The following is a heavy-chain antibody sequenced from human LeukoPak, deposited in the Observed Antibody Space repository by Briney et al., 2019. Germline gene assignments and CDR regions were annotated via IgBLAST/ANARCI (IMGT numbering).Heavy chain of an antibody. CDR1: GFTFSSHA. D-gene: IGHD3-10*01. CDR3: ARDKGSRVNPYYFDY. Sequence: GGSLRLSCAASGFTFSSHALSWVRQAPGKGLEWVANIKQDGSEKYYVDSVKGRFTISRDNAKNSLYLQMNSLRAEDTAVYYCARDKGSRVNPYYFDYWGQGTLVTVSS. CDR2: IKQDGSEK. J-gene: IGHJ4*02. V-gene: IGHV3-7*01.